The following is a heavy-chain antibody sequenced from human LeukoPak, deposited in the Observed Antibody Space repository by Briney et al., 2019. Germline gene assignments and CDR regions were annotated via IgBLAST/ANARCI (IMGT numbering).Heavy chain of an antibody. J-gene: IGHJ6*03. V-gene: IGHV4-34*01. CDR1: GGSFTDYY. Sequence: SETLSLTCAVYGGSFTDYYWSWIRQPPGKGLEWIGEINHSGSTNYNPSLKSRVTISVDTSKNQFSLKLSSVTAADTAVYYCASLTGTTDYYYYYMDVWGEGTTVTVSS. CDR3: ASLTGTTDYYYYYMDV. CDR2: INHSGST. D-gene: IGHD1-20*01.